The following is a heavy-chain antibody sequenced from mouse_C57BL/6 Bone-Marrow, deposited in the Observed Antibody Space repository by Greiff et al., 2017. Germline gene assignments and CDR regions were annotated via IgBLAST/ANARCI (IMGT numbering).Heavy chain of an antibody. D-gene: IGHD3-1*01. J-gene: IGHJ4*01. Sequence: VQLQESGAELARPGASVKLSCKASGYTFTSYGISWVKQRTGQGLEWIGEIYPRSGNTYYNEKFKGKATLTADKSSSTAYMELRSLTSEDSAVYFCARGAPDAMDYWGQGTSVTVSS. V-gene: IGHV1-81*01. CDR2: IYPRSGNT. CDR3: ARGAPDAMDY. CDR1: GYTFTSYG.